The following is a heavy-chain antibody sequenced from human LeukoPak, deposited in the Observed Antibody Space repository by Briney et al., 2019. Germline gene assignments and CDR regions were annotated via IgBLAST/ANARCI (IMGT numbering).Heavy chain of an antibody. CDR2: IYYSGNT. CDR1: GGSISSYY. Sequence: SETLSLTCTVSGGSISSYYWSWIRQPPGKGLEWIGNIYYSGNTNYNPSLKRRVTISVDTSKIQFSLKLSSETAADSAVYYCARHFGSGTYPFDYWGQGTLVTVSS. V-gene: IGHV4-59*08. D-gene: IGHD3-10*01. CDR3: ARHFGSGTYPFDY. J-gene: IGHJ4*02.